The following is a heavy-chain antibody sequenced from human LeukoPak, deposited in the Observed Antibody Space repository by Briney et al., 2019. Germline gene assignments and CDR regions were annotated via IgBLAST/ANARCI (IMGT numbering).Heavy chain of an antibody. CDR1: GYSFTSYV. CDR3: ARGAQWLVP. D-gene: IGHD6-19*01. Sequence: ASVKVSCKASGYSFTSYVISWVRQAPGQGLEWMGWISGYDGNTKYAQKFQGRVTMTTDTFTSTAYMELRNLTSDDTAVFYCARGAQWLVPWGQGTLVTVSS. CDR2: ISGYDGNT. J-gene: IGHJ5*02. V-gene: IGHV1-18*01.